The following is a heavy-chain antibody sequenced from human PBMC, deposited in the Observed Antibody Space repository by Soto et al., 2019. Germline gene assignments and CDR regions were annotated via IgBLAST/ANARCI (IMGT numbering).Heavy chain of an antibody. D-gene: IGHD6-13*01. CDR3: ARSPRIAAALDY. V-gene: IGHV3-33*01. Sequence: GGSLRLSCVASGFSLSDYAVNWVRQAPGKGLEWVAVIWYDGSNKYYADSVKGRFTISRDNSKNTLYLQMNSLRAEDTAVYYCARSPRIAAALDYWGQGTLVTV. CDR2: IWYDGSNK. CDR1: GFSLSDYA. J-gene: IGHJ4*02.